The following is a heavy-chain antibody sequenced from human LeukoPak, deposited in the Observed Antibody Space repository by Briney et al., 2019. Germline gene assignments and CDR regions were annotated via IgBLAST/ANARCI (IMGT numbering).Heavy chain of an antibody. CDR3: ARHYDYGDSTGNFDY. V-gene: IGHV3-74*01. CDR2: IDSDGSST. D-gene: IGHD4-17*01. CDR1: GFTFSSYW. Sequence: GGSLRLSCAASGFTFSSYWMHWVRQAPGKGLVWVSRIDSDGSSTIYADSVKGRFTISRDNAKNSLYLQMNSLRAEDTAVYYCARHYDYGDSTGNFDYWGQGTLVTVSS. J-gene: IGHJ4*02.